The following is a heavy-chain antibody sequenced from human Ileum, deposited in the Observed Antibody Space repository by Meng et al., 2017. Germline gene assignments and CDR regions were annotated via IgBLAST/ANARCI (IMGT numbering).Heavy chain of an antibody. CDR3: TRGGASGQYYFDY. Sequence: GGSLRLSCIGSGFTFGDSALSWVRQAPGKGLGWVSFIRNKRYGGTIQYAASVKGRFTMSRDDSKSIVYLEMTSLKTEDTAMYYCTRGGASGQYYFDYWGQGTLVTVSS. D-gene: IGHD3-16*01. CDR1: GFTFGDSA. CDR2: IRNKRYGGTI. J-gene: IGHJ4*02. V-gene: IGHV3-49*04.